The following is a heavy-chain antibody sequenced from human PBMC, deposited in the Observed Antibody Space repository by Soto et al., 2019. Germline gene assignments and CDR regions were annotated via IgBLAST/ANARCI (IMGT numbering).Heavy chain of an antibody. Sequence: EVQLVESGGGLVQPGGSLRLSCAASGFTFSSFWMNWVRQAPGKGLEWVGNIKQDGSEKYYMDSLKGRFTISRDNAKDSLYLHMNSLRAEDTAVYYCARGNGWYPDQWGRGTLVTVSS. CDR1: GFTFSSFW. D-gene: IGHD6-19*01. V-gene: IGHV3-7*01. CDR2: IKQDGSEK. J-gene: IGHJ4*02. CDR3: ARGNGWYPDQ.